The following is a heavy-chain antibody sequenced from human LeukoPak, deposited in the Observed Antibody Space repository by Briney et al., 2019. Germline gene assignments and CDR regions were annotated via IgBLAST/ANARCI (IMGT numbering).Heavy chain of an antibody. V-gene: IGHV4-59*01. D-gene: IGHD6-25*01. J-gene: IGHJ4*02. CDR2: IYYSGST. CDR1: GGSISSYY. CDR3: AGRAARFFDY. Sequence: SETLSLTCTVSGGSISSYYWSWIRQPPGKGLEWIGYIYYSGSTNYNPSLRSRVAISVDTSKNQFSLKLTSVTAADTAVYYCAGRAARFFDYWGQGILVTVSS.